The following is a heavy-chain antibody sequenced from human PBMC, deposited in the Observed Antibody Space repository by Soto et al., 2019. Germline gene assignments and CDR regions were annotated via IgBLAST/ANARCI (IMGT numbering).Heavy chain of an antibody. J-gene: IGHJ4*02. CDR2: INPSGGST. CDR3: ARGIGNYDFWSGYLYYFDY. D-gene: IGHD3-3*01. CDR1: GYTFTSYY. V-gene: IGHV1-46*03. Sequence: ASVKVSCKASGYTFTSYYMHWVRQAPGQGLEWMGIINPSGGSTSYEQKFQGRVTMTRDTSTSTVYMELSSLRSEDTAVYFCARGIGNYDFWSGYLYYFDYWGQGTLVTVSS.